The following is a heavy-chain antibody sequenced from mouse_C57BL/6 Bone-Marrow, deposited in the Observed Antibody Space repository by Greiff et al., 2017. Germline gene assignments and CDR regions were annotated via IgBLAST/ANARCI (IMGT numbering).Heavy chain of an antibody. Sequence: QVQLKESGAELAKPGASVKLSCKASGYTFTSYWMHWVKQRPGQGLEWIGYINPSSGYTKYNQKFKDKATLTADKSSSTAYMQLSSLTYEDSAVYYCASGYCPPWFAYWGQGTLVTVSA. CDR3: ASGYCPPWFAY. V-gene: IGHV1-7*01. CDR1: GYTFTSYW. D-gene: IGHD2-3*01. J-gene: IGHJ3*01. CDR2: INPSSGYT.